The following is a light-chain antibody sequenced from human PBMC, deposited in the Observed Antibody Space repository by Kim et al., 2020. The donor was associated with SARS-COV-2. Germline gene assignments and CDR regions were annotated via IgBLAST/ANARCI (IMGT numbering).Light chain of an antibody. J-gene: IGKJ5*01. V-gene: IGKV1-9*01. CDR1: QGIANH. CDR3: QQRNGYPIT. Sequence: DIQLTQSPSFLSASVGDRVTVTCRASQGIANHLAWYQQQPGKAPKLLIYTASILQRGVPSRFSGSGSGTEFTLTISSLQPEDFVTYYCQQRNGYPITFGQGTRLAIK. CDR2: TAS.